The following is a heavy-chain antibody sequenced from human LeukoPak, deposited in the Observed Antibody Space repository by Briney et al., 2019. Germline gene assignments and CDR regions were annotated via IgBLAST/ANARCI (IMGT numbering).Heavy chain of an antibody. CDR2: ISYDGSNK. D-gene: IGHD6-19*01. Sequence: GSLRLSCAASGFTFSSYAMHWVRQAPGKGLEWVAVISYDGSNKYYADSVKGRFTISRDNSKNTLYLQMNSLRAEDTAVYYCARPKAVAALAWYFDYWGQGTLVTVSS. CDR1: GFTFSSYA. V-gene: IGHV3-30*04. J-gene: IGHJ4*02. CDR3: ARPKAVAALAWYFDY.